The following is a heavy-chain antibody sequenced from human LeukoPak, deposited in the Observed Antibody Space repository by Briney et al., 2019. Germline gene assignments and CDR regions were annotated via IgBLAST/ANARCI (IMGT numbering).Heavy chain of an antibody. V-gene: IGHV7-4-1*02. CDR2: IDTNTGNP. CDR3: ARDNYGAEEGIGSSLVWLDP. Sequence: GASVKVSCKASGYTFTNYAMNWVRQVPGQELEWMGWIDTNTGNPTYAQGFTERFVFSLDTSVNTAYLQINSLKSEDTAVYYCARDNYGAEEGIGSSLVWLDPWGQGTLVTVSS. D-gene: IGHD6-13*01. J-gene: IGHJ5*02. CDR1: GYTFTNYA.